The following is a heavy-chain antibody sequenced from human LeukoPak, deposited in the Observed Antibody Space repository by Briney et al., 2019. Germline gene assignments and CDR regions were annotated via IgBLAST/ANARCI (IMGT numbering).Heavy chain of an antibody. CDR2: IYYGGTT. D-gene: IGHD4-23*01. Sequence: SETLSLTCSVSGGSLSTYSWSWVRQSPGKRLEWIGYIYYGGTTIYNPSLKSRVTISADTAKNQFSLRLRSVTAADTAIYYCARDTTVASGMQHWGQGTLVTVSS. J-gene: IGHJ4*02. CDR1: GGSLSTYS. CDR3: ARDTTVASGMQH. V-gene: IGHV4-59*01.